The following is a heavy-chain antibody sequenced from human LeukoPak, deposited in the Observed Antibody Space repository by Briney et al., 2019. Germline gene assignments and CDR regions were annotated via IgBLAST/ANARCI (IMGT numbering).Heavy chain of an antibody. Sequence: GGSLRLSCAASGFTFSSYAMSWVRQAPGKGLEWVSAISGSGGSTYYADSVKGRFTISRDNSKNTLYLQMNSLRAEDTAVYYCANWQRDYDSSGYYPYYFDYWGQGTLVTVSS. CDR3: ANWQRDYDSSGYYPYYFDY. J-gene: IGHJ4*02. CDR1: GFTFSSYA. CDR2: ISGSGGST. V-gene: IGHV3-23*01. D-gene: IGHD3-22*01.